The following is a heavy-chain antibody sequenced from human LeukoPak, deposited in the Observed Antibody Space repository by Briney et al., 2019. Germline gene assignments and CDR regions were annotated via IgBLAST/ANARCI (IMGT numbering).Heavy chain of an antibody. CDR3: ARDKDLGAVAGTFDY. J-gene: IGHJ4*02. CDR2: ISAYNGHT. Sequence: ASVKVSCKASGYTFSTYGISWVRQAPGQGLEWMGWISAYNGHTDYAQKFQGRVTMTTDTSTSTAYMELTSLTSDDTAVYYCARDKDLGAVAGTFDYWGQGTLVTVSS. V-gene: IGHV1-18*01. CDR1: GYTFSTYG. D-gene: IGHD6-19*01.